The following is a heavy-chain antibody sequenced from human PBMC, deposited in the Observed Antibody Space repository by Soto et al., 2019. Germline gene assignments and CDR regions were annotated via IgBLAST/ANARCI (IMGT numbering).Heavy chain of an antibody. Sequence: SETLSLTCTVSGGSISSSSYYWGWIRQPPGKGLEWIGSIYYSGSTYHNPSLKSRVTISVDTSKNQFSLKLSSVTAADTAVYYCARVNYGDYVIWFDPWGQGTLVTVSS. J-gene: IGHJ5*02. D-gene: IGHD4-17*01. CDR3: ARVNYGDYVIWFDP. CDR2: IYYSGST. CDR1: GGSISSSSYY. V-gene: IGHV4-39*01.